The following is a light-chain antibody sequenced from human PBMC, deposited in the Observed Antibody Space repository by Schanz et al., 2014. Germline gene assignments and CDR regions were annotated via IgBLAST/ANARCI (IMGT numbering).Light chain of an antibody. CDR3: QQLNSPRT. Sequence: DIQMTQSPSSLSASVGDRVTITCRASRGISNYLAWYQQKPGKVPKLLISAASTLQSGVPSRFSGSGSGTDFTLTISSLQTEDVATYYCQQLNSPRTFGGGTKVEIK. J-gene: IGKJ4*01. CDR2: AAS. V-gene: IGKV1-27*01. CDR1: RGISNY.